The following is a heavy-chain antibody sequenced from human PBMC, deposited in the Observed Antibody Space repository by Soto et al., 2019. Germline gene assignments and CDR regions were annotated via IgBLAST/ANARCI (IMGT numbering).Heavy chain of an antibody. CDR2: IYPGDSDT. V-gene: IGHV5-51*01. CDR3: ARRSDSSSPRGYYYYYYGMDV. J-gene: IGHJ6*02. CDR1: GYSFTSYW. Sequence: GESLKISCKGSGYSFTSYWIGWVRQMPGKGLEWMGIIYPGDSDTRYSPSFQGQVTISADKSISTAYLQWSSLKASDTAMYYCARRSDSSSPRGYYYYYYGMDVWGQGTTVTVSS. D-gene: IGHD3-10*01.